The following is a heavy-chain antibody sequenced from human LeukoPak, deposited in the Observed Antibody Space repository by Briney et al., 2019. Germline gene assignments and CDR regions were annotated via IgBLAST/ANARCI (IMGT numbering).Heavy chain of an antibody. CDR2: ISTVSTYT. Sequence: GGSLRLSCAPSGFTFTDYSMNWVRQAPGKGLEWVASISTVSTYTFYADSVKGRFSISRDNVRNLLYLQMGSLGAEDTAVYYCARDGSGFYLYNYMDVWGKGTTVTVSS. CDR3: ARDGSGFYLYNYMDV. V-gene: IGHV3-21*06. D-gene: IGHD6-25*01. CDR1: GFTFTDYS. J-gene: IGHJ6*03.